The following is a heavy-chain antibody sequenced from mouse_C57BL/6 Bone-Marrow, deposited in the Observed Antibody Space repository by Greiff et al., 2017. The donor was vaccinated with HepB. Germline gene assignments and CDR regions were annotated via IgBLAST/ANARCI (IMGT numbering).Heavy chain of an antibody. J-gene: IGHJ1*03. V-gene: IGHV5-4*01. Sequence: EVQVVESGGGLVKPGGSLKLSCAASGFTFSSYAMSWVRQTPEKRLEWVATISDGGSYTYYPDHVKGRFTISRDNAKNNLYLQMSHRKSEDTAMYYCARDRGLLRGYFDVWGTGTTVTVSS. CDR3: ARDRGLLRGYFDV. CDR1: GFTFSSYA. D-gene: IGHD2-3*01. CDR2: ISDGGSYT.